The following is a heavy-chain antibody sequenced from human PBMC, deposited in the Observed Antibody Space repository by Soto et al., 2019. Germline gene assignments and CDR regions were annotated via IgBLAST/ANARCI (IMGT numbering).Heavy chain of an antibody. CDR1: GFSLNTYGVG. J-gene: IGHJ3*01. Sequence: QITLKESVPTLVKPTQTLTLTCSFSGFSLNTYGVGVSWIRQPPGKALEWLALIYWDDDTRYSPSLRSRLSITKETSKNQVVLTMTNMDPVDTATYYCAHSLYCTGGNCYPWGGVFDVWGQGTMVTVSS. D-gene: IGHD2-15*01. V-gene: IGHV2-5*02. CDR3: AHSLYCTGGNCYPWGGVFDV. CDR2: IYWDDDT.